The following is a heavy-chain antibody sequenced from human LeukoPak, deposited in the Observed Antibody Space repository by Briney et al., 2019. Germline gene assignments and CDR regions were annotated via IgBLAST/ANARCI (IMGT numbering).Heavy chain of an antibody. D-gene: IGHD6-19*01. CDR2: IKRKSDGGTT. CDR1: GCTFSNAW. CDR3: TALGGSSGWYSGAFDI. J-gene: IGHJ3*02. Sequence: GGSLRLSCAASGCTFSNAWMNWVRQAPGKGLEWVGRIKRKSDGGTTDYAAPVKGRFTISRDDSKNTLYLQVNSLRTEATAVYYCTALGGSSGWYSGAFDIWGQGTMVTVSS. V-gene: IGHV3-15*07.